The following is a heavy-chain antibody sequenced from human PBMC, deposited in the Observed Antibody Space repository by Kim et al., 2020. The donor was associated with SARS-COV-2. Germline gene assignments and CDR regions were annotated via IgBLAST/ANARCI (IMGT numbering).Heavy chain of an antibody. CDR3: ARFRRGDSSSWYVYYYYYYSMDV. V-gene: IGHV1-8*01. Sequence: ASVKVSCKASGYTFTSYDINWVRQATGQGLEWMGWMNPNSGNTGYAQKFQGRVTMTRNTSISTAYMELSSLRSEDTAVYYCARFRRGDSSSWYVYYYYYYSMDVWGQGTTVTVS. J-gene: IGHJ6*02. CDR2: MNPNSGNT. D-gene: IGHD6-13*01. CDR1: GYTFTSYD.